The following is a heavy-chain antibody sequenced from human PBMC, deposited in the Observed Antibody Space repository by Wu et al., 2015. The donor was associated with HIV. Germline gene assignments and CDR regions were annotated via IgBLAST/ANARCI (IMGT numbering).Heavy chain of an antibody. J-gene: IGHJ5*02. D-gene: IGHD2-2*01. CDR1: GYTFTDYY. CDR3: ARGIVVVPTAP. CDR2: INPNSGGT. Sequence: QVQLVQSGAEVKKPGASVKVSCRTSGYTFTDYYMHWVRQAPGQGLEWMGWINPNSGGTNYARKFQGRVTMTGDTSINTSYMELSRLRSDDTAVYYCARGIVVVPTAPWGQGTLVTVXS. V-gene: IGHV1-2*02.